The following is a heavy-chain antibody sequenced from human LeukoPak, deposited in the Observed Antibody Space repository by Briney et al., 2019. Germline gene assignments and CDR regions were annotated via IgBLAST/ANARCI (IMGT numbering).Heavy chain of an antibody. J-gene: IGHJ4*02. CDR1: GFTFSSYW. D-gene: IGHD3-16*01. V-gene: IGHV3-7*01. CDR3: ARDRLPGGY. Sequence: GGSLRLSCAASGFTFSSYWMSWVRQAPGKVQGWLANIKQEGTEKEYVATVKGRFTISRANAKDSRYLQMNGLRVDDTAVYYCARDRLPGGYWGQGTLVTVSS. CDR2: IKQEGTEK.